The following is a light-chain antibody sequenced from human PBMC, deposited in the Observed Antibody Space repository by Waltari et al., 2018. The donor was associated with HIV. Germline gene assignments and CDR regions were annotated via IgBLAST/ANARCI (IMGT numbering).Light chain of an antibody. J-gene: IGLJ2*01. CDR1: SSDVGGYNY. Sequence: QSALTQPPSASGSPGQSVTISCTGTSSDVGGYNYVSWYQQHPGKAPKLMNYEVTKRPSGVPDRFSGSKSGNTASLTVSGLQAEDEADYYCSSYAGSSNLRVFGGGTKLTVL. CDR2: EVT. CDR3: SSYAGSSNLRV. V-gene: IGLV2-8*01.